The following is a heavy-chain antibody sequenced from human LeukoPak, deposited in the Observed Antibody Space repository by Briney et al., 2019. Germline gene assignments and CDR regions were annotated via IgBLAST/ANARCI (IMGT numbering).Heavy chain of an antibody. CDR1: GYTFSAYY. D-gene: IGHD3-10*01. CDR2: INLNSGGT. J-gene: IGHJ5*02. CDR3: ARDNLVRGVAWFDP. V-gene: IGHV1-2*02. Sequence: ASVKVSCKASGYTFSAYYIHWVRQAPGQGLEWMGWINLNSGGTNYAQKFQGRITMTRDTSISTAYMELSRLTSDDTAVYYCARDNLVRGVAWFDPWGQGTPVTVSS.